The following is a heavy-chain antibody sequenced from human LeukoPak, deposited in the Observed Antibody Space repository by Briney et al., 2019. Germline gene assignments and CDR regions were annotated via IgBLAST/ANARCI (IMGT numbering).Heavy chain of an antibody. J-gene: IGHJ4*02. CDR2: ISAYNGNT. CDR1: GYTFTSYG. D-gene: IGHD3-10*01. Sequence: ASVKVSCKASGYTFTSYGISWVRQAPGQGLEWMGWISAYNGNTNYAQKLQGRVTMTTDTSTSTAYMELRGLRSDDTAVYYCARDKPEFGEFDYWGQGTLVTVSS. CDR3: ARDKPEFGEFDY. V-gene: IGHV1-18*04.